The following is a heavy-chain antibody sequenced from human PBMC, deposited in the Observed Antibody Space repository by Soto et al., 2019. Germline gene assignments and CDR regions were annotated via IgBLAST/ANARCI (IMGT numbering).Heavy chain of an antibody. CDR3: ARDPGEDIVATTGVEDY. CDR1: GFTFSSYS. J-gene: IGHJ4*02. D-gene: IGHD5-12*01. V-gene: IGHV3-48*01. CDR2: ISSSSTI. Sequence: GGSLRLSCAASGFTFSSYSMNWVRQAPGKGLEWVSYISSSSTIYYADSVKGRFTISRDNAKNSLYLQMNSLRAEDTAVYYCARDPGEDIVATTGVEDYWGQGTLVTVSS.